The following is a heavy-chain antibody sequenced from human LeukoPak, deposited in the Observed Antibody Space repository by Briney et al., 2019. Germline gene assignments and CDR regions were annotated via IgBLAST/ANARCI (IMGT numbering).Heavy chain of an antibody. V-gene: IGHV3-23*01. J-gene: IGHJ4*02. CDR3: AKDRVVVVPAESYFDY. CDR2: ISGSGGST. D-gene: IGHD2-2*01. Sequence: HTGGSLRLSCAASGFTFSSYAMSWVRQAPGKGLEWVSAISGSGGSTYYADSVKGRFTISGDNSKNTLYLQMNSLRAEDTAVYYCAKDRVVVVPAESYFDYWGQGTLVTVSS. CDR1: GFTFSSYA.